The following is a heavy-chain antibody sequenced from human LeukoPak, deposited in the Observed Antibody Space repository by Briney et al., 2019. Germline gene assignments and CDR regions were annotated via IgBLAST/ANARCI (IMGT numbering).Heavy chain of an antibody. CDR3: ARAPYCGGDCSIPYFDY. V-gene: IGHV4-30-2*01. CDR2: IYHSGST. J-gene: IGHJ4*02. CDR1: GGSISSGGYS. Sequence: PSETLSLTCAVSGGSISSGGYSWSWIRQPPGKGLEWIGYIYHSGSTYYNPSLKSRVTISVDRSKDQFSLKLSSVTAADTAVYYCARAPYCGGDCSIPYFDYWGQGTLVTVSS. D-gene: IGHD2-21*02.